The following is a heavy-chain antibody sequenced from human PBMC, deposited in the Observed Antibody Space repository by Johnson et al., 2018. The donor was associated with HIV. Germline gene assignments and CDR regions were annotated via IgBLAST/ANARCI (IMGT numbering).Heavy chain of an antibody. CDR3: ARGDCNNGVCSPPRRDAFDI. V-gene: IGHV3-30*02. D-gene: IGHD2-8*01. J-gene: IGHJ3*02. CDR1: GFTFSSYG. CDR2: IRYDGSNK. Sequence: QVQLVESGGGVVQPGGSLRLSCAASGFTFSSYGMHWVRQAPGKGLEWVAFIRYDGSNKYYAYSVKGRFSISRDNSKNTLYLQMNSLRAEDTAVYYCARGDCNNGVCSPPRRDAFDIWGQGTMVTVSS.